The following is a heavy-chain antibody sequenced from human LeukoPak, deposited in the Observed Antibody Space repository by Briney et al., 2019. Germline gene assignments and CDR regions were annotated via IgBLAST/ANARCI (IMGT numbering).Heavy chain of an antibody. CDR1: GYTFTGYY. CDR3: ARDRRYTYYYDSSGYYSHAFDI. J-gene: IGHJ3*02. CDR2: INPNSGGT. D-gene: IGHD3-22*01. Sequence: GASVKVSCKASGYTFTGYYMHWVRQAPGQGLEWMGWINPNSGGTNYAQKFQGRVTMTRDTSISTAYMELSRLRSDDTAVYYCARDRRYTYYYDSSGYYSHAFDIWGQGTMVTVSS. V-gene: IGHV1-2*02.